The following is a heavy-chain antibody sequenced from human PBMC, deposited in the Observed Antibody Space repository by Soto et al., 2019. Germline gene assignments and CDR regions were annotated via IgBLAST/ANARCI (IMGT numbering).Heavy chain of an antibody. J-gene: IGHJ6*02. CDR1: GFTVSINY. D-gene: IGHD3-9*01. Sequence: GGSLRLSCAASGFTVSINYMSWVRHAPGKGLEWVSVIYSGGSTYYADSVKGRFTISRDNSKNTLYLQMNSLRAEDTAVYYCASGYFDWLVVSYYGMDVWGQGTTVTVSS. V-gene: IGHV3-53*01. CDR2: IYSGGST. CDR3: ASGYFDWLVVSYYGMDV.